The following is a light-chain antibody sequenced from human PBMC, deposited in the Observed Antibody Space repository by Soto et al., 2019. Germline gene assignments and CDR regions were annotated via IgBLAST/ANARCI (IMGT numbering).Light chain of an antibody. Sequence: DIQMTQSPSILSASVGDTVTITCRASQTINTWLAWFQHKPGKAPNLLIYDASSLESGVPSRFSGRGSGTEFTLTISRLEPEDFAVYYCQQYGSSPRTFGQGTKLEIK. J-gene: IGKJ2*01. CDR2: DAS. CDR1: QTINTW. CDR3: QQYGSSPRT. V-gene: IGKV1-5*01.